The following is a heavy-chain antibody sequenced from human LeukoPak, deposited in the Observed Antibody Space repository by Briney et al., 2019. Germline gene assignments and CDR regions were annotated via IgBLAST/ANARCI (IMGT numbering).Heavy chain of an antibody. CDR2: ISYDGSNK. J-gene: IGHJ3*02. V-gene: IGHV3-30-3*01. CDR3: ANGYYYGSGSYYKEAFDI. CDR1: GFTFSSYA. D-gene: IGHD3-10*01. Sequence: PGRSLRLSCAASGFTFSSYAMHWVRQAPGKGLEWVAVISYDGSNKYYADSVKGRFTISRDNSKNTLYLQMNSLRAEDTAVYYCANGYYYGSGSYYKEAFDIWGQGTMVTVSS.